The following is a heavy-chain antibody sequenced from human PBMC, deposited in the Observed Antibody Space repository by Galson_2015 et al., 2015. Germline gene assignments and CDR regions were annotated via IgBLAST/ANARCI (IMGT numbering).Heavy chain of an antibody. J-gene: IGHJ6*03. CDR3: ARDCSYYDFWSGDIGDYYYYMDV. CDR2: TYYRSKWYN. D-gene: IGHD3-3*01. V-gene: IGHV6-1*01. Sequence: CAISGDSVSSNSAAWNWIRQSPSRGLEWLGRTYYRSKWYNDYAVSVKSRITINPDTSKNQFSLQLNSVTPEDTAVYYCARDCSYYDFWSGDIGDYYYYMDVWGKGNPGHRLL. CDR1: GDSVSSNSAA.